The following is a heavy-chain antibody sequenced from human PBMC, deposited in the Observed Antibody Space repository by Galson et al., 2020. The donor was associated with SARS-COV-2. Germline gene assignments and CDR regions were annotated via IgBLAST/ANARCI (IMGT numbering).Heavy chain of an antibody. V-gene: IGHV3-30*18. CDR3: AKDVSFWNYVDYVQH. CDR1: AFTFSGYA. CDR2: ISYDGTNK. Sequence: GGSLRLSCAASAFTFSGYAMHWVRQAPGKGPEWVAVISYDGTNKYYADSVKGRFTISRDNSENTLYLQMISLRAEDTAVYYCAKDVSFWNYVDYVQHWGQGTLFTFSS. J-gene: IGHJ1*01. D-gene: IGHD1-7*01.